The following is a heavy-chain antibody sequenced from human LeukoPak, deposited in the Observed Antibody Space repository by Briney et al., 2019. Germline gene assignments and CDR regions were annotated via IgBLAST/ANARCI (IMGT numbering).Heavy chain of an antibody. CDR3: ARPLDSSNNYFDY. D-gene: IGHD6-13*01. J-gene: IGHJ4*02. V-gene: IGHV3-21*01. CDR2: ISSSSNYM. Sequence: GGSLRLSCAASGFTFSRNAMNWVRQAPGKGLEWVSFISSSSNYMSYADSVKGRFTTSRDNAKNSLYLQMNSLRAEDTAVYYCARPLDSSNNYFDYWGQGTLVTVSA. CDR1: GFTFSRNA.